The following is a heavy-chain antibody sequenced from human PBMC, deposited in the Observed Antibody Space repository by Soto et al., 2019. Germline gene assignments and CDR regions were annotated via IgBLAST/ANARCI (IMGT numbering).Heavy chain of an antibody. D-gene: IGHD2-2*01. Sequence: PGESLRIPCKGSGCRFISYWVGWVRQATGKGLEWMGIIYPGDSDTRYSPSFQGQVTISADKSISTAYLQWSSLKASDTAMYYCARLATDIVVVPAAENWFDPWGQGTLVTVSS. CDR2: IYPGDSDT. J-gene: IGHJ5*02. CDR1: GCRFISYW. V-gene: IGHV5-51*01. CDR3: ARLATDIVVVPAAENWFDP.